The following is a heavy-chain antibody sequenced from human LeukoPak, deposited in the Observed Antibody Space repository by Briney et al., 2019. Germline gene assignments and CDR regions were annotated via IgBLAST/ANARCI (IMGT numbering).Heavy chain of an antibody. J-gene: IGHJ4*02. CDR1: GFTFSSYW. V-gene: IGHV3-74*01. CDR3: ARGRPHGNDY. Sequence: GRSLRLSCAASGFTFSSYWMNWVCQAPGKGLVWVSRIASDGSSTTYADSVKGRFSISRDNAKNTLYLQMNSLRVEDTAVYYCARGRPHGNDYWGQGTLVTVSS. D-gene: IGHD4-23*01. CDR2: IASDGSST.